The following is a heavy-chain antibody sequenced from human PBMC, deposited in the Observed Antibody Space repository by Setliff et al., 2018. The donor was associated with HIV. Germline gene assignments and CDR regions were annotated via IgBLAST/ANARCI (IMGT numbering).Heavy chain of an antibody. V-gene: IGHV4-30-4*08. Sequence: SWARQPPGKGLEWIGYIYYSGDTYYNASLQSRATISLDTSKNQFSLTLTSVTAADTAVYFCARVPFGSGSYYFDFWGQGTLVTVSS. D-gene: IGHD3-10*01. J-gene: IGHJ4*02. CDR3: ARVPFGSGSYYFDF. CDR2: IYYSGDT.